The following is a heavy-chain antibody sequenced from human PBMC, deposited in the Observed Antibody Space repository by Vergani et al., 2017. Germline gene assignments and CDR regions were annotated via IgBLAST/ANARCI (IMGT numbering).Heavy chain of an antibody. D-gene: IGHD1-26*01. V-gene: IGHV3-30*18. Sequence: QVQLVESGGGVVQPGRSLRLSCTASGFTFSSFAMHWVRQAPGKGLEWEAVISYDGSNKYYADSVKGRFTISRDNSKNTLYLQMNSLRAEDTAVYYCAKDXHLWELLSWHYFDYWGQGTLVTVSS. J-gene: IGHJ4*02. CDR1: GFTFSSFA. CDR2: ISYDGSNK. CDR3: AKDXHLWELLSWHYFDY.